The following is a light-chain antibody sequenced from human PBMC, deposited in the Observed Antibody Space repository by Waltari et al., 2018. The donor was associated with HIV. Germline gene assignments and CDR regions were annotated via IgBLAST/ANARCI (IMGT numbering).Light chain of an antibody. CDR2: GAA. Sequence: DIQMTKSPSSLSASVGDRVTIACRASQSISNYLNWYQQKPGKAPNLLIYGAASLQSGVPSRFSGSGSGTDFTLTISSLQPEDFVTYYCQQSYTPPRTFGQGTKVEIK. V-gene: IGKV1-39*01. CDR3: QQSYTPPRT. J-gene: IGKJ2*02. CDR1: QSISNY.